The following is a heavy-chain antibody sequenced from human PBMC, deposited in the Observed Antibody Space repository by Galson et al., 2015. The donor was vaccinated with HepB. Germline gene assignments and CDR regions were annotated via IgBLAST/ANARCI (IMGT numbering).Heavy chain of an antibody. D-gene: IGHD4-17*01. V-gene: IGHV3-21*01. CDR3: ASYGVESSKSWLQY. J-gene: IGHJ4*02. Sequence: SLRLSCAASGFTFGRYSMSWVRQVPGKGLEWVASIDSSSTYIYYGNSVMGRFTISRDNAKSSLYLQMNSLRDEDTAMYYCASYGVESSKSWLQYWGQGTLVTVSS. CDR2: IDSSSTYI. CDR1: GFTFGRYS.